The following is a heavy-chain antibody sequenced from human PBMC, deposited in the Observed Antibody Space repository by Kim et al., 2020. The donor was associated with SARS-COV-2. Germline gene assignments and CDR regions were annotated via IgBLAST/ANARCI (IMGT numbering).Heavy chain of an antibody. Sequence: GGSLRLSCAASGFTFSSYGMHWVRQAPGKGLEWVAVISYDGSNKYYADSVKGRFTISRDNSKNTLYLQMNSLRAEDTAVYYCAREPIDYYGSGSYYNYY. CDR3: AREPIDYYGSGSYYNYY. D-gene: IGHD3-10*01. V-gene: IGHV3-33*05. J-gene: IGHJ6*01. CDR2: ISYDGSNK. CDR1: GFTFSSYG.